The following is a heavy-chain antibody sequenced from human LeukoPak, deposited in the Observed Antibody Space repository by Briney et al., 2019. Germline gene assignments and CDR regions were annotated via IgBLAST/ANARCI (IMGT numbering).Heavy chain of an antibody. CDR3: ARGPLRLYSYDSSANYFRWFDP. V-gene: IGHV1-18*01. CDR2: ISAYNGNT. Sequence: ASVKVSCKASGYTFTNYGIHWVRQAPGQGLEWMGWISAYNGNTNSAPKLQGRVTMTTDTSTSTAYMELRSLRSDDTAVYYCARGPLRLYSYDSSANYFRWFDPWGQGTLVTVSS. CDR1: GYTFTNYG. D-gene: IGHD3-22*01. J-gene: IGHJ5*02.